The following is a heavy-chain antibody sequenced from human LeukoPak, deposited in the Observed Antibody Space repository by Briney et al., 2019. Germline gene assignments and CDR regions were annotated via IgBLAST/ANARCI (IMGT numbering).Heavy chain of an antibody. D-gene: IGHD1-26*01. J-gene: IGHJ6*02. V-gene: IGHV4-39*01. CDR2: IYYSGST. Sequence: PSETLSLTCTVSGGSISSSSYYWGWIRQPPGKGLEWIGTIYYSGSTYYSSSLKSRVTISVDTSKNQVSLKLNSVTAADTSVYYCARGSRGDSGVDYYDGLDVWGQGTTVTVSS. CDR1: GGSISSSSYY. CDR3: ARGSRGDSGVDYYDGLDV.